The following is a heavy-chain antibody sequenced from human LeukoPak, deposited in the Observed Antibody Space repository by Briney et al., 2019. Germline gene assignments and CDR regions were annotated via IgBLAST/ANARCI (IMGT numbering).Heavy chain of an antibody. J-gene: IGHJ4*02. CDR2: INHSGST. V-gene: IGHV4-34*01. CDR1: GGSFSGYY. Sequence: SETLSLTCAVYGGSFSGYYWSWIRQPPGKGLEWIGEINHSGSTNYNPSLKSRVTISVDTSKNQFSLKLSSVTAADTAVYYCARDSPPDYWGQGTLVTVSS. D-gene: IGHD6-13*01. CDR3: ARDSPPDY.